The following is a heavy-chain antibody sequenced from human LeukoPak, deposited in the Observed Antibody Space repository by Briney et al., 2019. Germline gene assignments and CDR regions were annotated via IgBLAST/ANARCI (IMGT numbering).Heavy chain of an antibody. J-gene: IGHJ4*02. CDR3: ATEYVRTHYFDW. Sequence: ASVKVSCKASGYNLNTYHMHWVRQASGQGPEWMGIITSTGTTTICAQKFQGRVTMTRDTSTSTVYMDLSSLRSDDTAVYYCATEYVRTHYFDWWGQGTLVTVSS. D-gene: IGHD3-16*01. V-gene: IGHV1-46*02. CDR2: ITSTGTTT. CDR1: GYNLNTYH.